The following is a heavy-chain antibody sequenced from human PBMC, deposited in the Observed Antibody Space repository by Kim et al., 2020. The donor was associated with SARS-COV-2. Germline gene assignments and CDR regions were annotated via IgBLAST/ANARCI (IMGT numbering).Heavy chain of an antibody. Sequence: GGSLRLSCAASGFTFSSYSMNWVRQAPGKGLEWVSSISSSSSYIYYADSVKGRFTISRDNAKNSLYLQMNSLRAEDTDVYYCAREGDGSGSYWPDYWGQGTLVTDSS. CDR2: ISSSSSYI. CDR3: AREGDGSGSYWPDY. J-gene: IGHJ4*02. D-gene: IGHD3-10*01. CDR1: GFTFSSYS. V-gene: IGHV3-21*01.